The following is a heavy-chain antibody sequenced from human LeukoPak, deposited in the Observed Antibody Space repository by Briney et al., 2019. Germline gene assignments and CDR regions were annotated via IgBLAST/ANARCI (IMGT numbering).Heavy chain of an antibody. J-gene: IGHJ4*02. CDR1: GGSFSGYY. CDR2: INHSGST. Sequence: SDTLSLTCAVYGGSFSGYYWSWLRQPPGKGLEWIGEINHSGSTNYNPSLKSRVTISVDTSKNHFSRKLSSVTAADTAVYYCARGGGCSSTSCYPSWGQGTLVTVSS. D-gene: IGHD2-2*01. CDR3: ARGGGCSSTSCYPS. V-gene: IGHV4-34*01.